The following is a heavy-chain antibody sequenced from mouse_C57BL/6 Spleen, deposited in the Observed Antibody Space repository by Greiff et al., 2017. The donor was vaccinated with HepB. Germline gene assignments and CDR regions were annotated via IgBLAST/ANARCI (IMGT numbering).Heavy chain of an antibody. CDR1: GFSLTSYA. Sequence: QVQLQQSGPGLVAPSQSLSITCTVSGFSLTSYAISWVRQPPGKGLEWLGVIWTGGGTNYNSALKSRLSISKDNSKSQVFLKMNSLQTDDTARYYCARQTTVVAEPYFDVWGTGTTVTVSS. J-gene: IGHJ1*03. CDR3: ARQTTVVAEPYFDV. V-gene: IGHV2-9-1*01. D-gene: IGHD1-1*01. CDR2: IWTGGGT.